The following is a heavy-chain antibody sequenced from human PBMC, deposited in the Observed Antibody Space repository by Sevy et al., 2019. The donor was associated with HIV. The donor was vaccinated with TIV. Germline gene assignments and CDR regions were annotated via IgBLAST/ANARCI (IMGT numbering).Heavy chain of an antibody. V-gene: IGHV5-51*01. CDR1: GYSFTSYW. CDR2: IYPGDSDS. D-gene: IGHD2-21*02. CDR3: AAGTVVTPYWFDP. Sequence: GESLKISCKGSGYSFTSYWIGWVRQMPGKGLEWMAIIYPGDSDSRYSPSFQGQVTISADKSISTAYLQWSSLKASDTAMYYCAAGTVVTPYWFDPWGQGTLVTVSS. J-gene: IGHJ5*02.